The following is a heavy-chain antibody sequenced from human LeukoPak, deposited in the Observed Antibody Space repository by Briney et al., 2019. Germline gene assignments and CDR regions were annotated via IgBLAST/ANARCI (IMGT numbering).Heavy chain of an antibody. D-gene: IGHD3-3*01. Sequence: PSETLSLTCTVSGGSIRSYYWSWIRQPPGKGLEWIGYIYFSGSTSYNPSLKSRATISVGRSKNQFSLKLSSVAAADTAVYYCARSYDTNFDYWGQGTLVTVSS. CDR3: ARSYDTNFDY. J-gene: IGHJ4*02. CDR2: IYFSGST. CDR1: GGSIRSYY. V-gene: IGHV4-59*01.